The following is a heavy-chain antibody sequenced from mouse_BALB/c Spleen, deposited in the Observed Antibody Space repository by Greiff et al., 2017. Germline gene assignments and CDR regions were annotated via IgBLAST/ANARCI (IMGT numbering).Heavy chain of an antibody. CDR3: ARSGYIYAMDY. J-gene: IGHJ4*01. D-gene: IGHD2-2*01. CDR2: ISYDGSN. V-gene: IGHV3-6*02. CDR1: GYSITSGYY. Sequence: ESGPGLVKPSQSLSLTCSVTGYSITSGYYWNWIRQFPGNKLEWMGYISYDGSNNYNPSLKNRISITRDTSKNQFFLKLNSVTTEDTATYYCARSGYIYAMDYWGQGTSVTVSS.